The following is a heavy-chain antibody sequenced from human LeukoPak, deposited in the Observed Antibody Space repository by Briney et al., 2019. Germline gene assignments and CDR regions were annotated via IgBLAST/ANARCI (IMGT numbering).Heavy chain of an antibody. Sequence: GRSLRLSCAASGFTFSSYAMHWVRQAPGKGLEWVAVTSSDGNIKYYADSVKGRFTISRDNSKNTLYLQMNSLRGEDTGVYYCARVDYGDYIDSWGQGTLVTVSS. CDR2: TSSDGNIK. CDR1: GFTFSSYA. D-gene: IGHD4-17*01. CDR3: ARVDYGDYIDS. J-gene: IGHJ4*02. V-gene: IGHV3-30-3*01.